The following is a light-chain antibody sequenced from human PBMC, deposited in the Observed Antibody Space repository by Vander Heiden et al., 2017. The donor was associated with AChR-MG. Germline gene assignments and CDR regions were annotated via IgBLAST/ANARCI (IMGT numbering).Light chain of an antibody. CDR1: STDVGAYNY. CDR3: SSFTRNTTWV. Sequence: QSALTQPASVSGSPGQSITISCTGISTDVGAYNYVSWYQQHPGEAPKLMIYDVSNRPSGISYRFSGSKSGNTASLTISGLQADDEADYYCSSFTRNTTWVFGGGTKLTVL. CDR2: DVS. J-gene: IGLJ3*02. V-gene: IGLV2-14*01.